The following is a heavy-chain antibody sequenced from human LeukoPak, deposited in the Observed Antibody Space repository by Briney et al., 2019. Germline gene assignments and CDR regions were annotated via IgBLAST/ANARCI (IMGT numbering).Heavy chain of an antibody. CDR1: GFTVSSNY. V-gene: IGHV3-53*01. J-gene: IGHJ4*02. Sequence: GGSLRLSCAASGFTVSSNYMSWVRQAPGKGLEWVSVIYSGGSTYYADSVKGRFTISRDKSKNTLYLQMNSLRAEDTAVYYCAIQQQLVLWYWGQGTLVTVSS. CDR2: IYSGGST. CDR3: AIQQQLVLWY. D-gene: IGHD6-13*01.